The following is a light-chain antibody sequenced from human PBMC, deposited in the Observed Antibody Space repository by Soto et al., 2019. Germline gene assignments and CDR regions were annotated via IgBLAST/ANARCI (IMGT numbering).Light chain of an antibody. CDR1: QGISSY. CDR2: GAS. Sequence: DIQLTQSPSVLSASVGDRVTITCRASQGISSYLAWFQQKPGRAPNLLIYGASTLQSGVPSRFSGSGSGTDFTLTISSLQPEDFATYYCQQLNAYPLTFGQGTRLEIK. J-gene: IGKJ5*01. V-gene: IGKV1-9*01. CDR3: QQLNAYPLT.